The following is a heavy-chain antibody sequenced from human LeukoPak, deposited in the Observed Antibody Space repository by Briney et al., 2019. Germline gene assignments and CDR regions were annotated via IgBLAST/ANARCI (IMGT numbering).Heavy chain of an antibody. CDR2: ITGSGDST. D-gene: IGHD6-19*01. CDR1: GFTFSNFA. Sequence: GGSLRLSCAASGFTFSNFAMTWVRQAPGKGLEWVSLITGSGDSTYYADSVEGRFTISRDNSKNTLYLQMNSLRADDTAVYYCSRSLRGAVAGTDWGQGTLVTVSS. J-gene: IGHJ4*02. V-gene: IGHV3-23*01. CDR3: SRSLRGAVAGTD.